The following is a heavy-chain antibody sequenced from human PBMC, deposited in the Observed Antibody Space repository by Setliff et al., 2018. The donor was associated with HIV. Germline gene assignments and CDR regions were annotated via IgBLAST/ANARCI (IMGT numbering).Heavy chain of an antibody. CDR2: FYYSGTT. D-gene: IGHD3-16*01. Sequence: SETLSLTCTVSGGSITSQTYYWAWIRQPPGKGLEWIANFYYSGTTRYSSSLKSRVTVSLPTSRNQLSLRLTSVTAADTAVYYCARSVDDYVWGSYYYYYYMDVWGKGTTVTVSS. CDR3: ARSVDDYVWGSYYYYYYMDV. V-gene: IGHV4-39*07. CDR1: GGSITSQTYY. J-gene: IGHJ6*03.